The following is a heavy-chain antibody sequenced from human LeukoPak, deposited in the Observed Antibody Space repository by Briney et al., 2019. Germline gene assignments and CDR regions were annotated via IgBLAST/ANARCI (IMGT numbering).Heavy chain of an antibody. V-gene: IGHV3-48*03. J-gene: IGHJ6*03. Sequence: GGSLRLSCAASGFTFSSYEMNLVRQAPGKGLEWVSYISSSGSTIYYADSVKGRFTISRDNAKNSLYLQMNSLRAEDTAVYYCARGGAARDYYYYYYMDVWGKGTTVTVSS. CDR2: ISSSGSTI. CDR1: GFTFSSYE. CDR3: ARGGAARDYYYYYYMDV. D-gene: IGHD6-6*01.